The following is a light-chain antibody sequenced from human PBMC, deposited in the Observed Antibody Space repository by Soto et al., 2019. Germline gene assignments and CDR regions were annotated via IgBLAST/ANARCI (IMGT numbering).Light chain of an antibody. V-gene: IGKV1-8*01. Sequence: AIRMTQSPSSLSASTGDRVTITCRASQGISSYLAWYQQKPGKAPKLLIYAASTLQSGVPSRFSGSVSGTDFTLTISCLQSEDFATYYCQQYYSYPYTFVQGTKLEIK. J-gene: IGKJ2*01. CDR2: AAS. CDR3: QQYYSYPYT. CDR1: QGISSY.